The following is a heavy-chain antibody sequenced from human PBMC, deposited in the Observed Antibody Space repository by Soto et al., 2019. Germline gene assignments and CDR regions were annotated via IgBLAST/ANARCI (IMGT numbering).Heavy chain of an antibody. CDR2: INIYNGHT. Sequence: ASVKVSCKASGYTFSSDGITWVRQAPGQGLEWMGWINIYNGHTNYAQNLRDRVTVTADTSTSTAYMELRSLRSDDTALYYCARDIDYNVDYWGQGILVTVSS. V-gene: IGHV1-18*01. D-gene: IGHD4-4*01. CDR1: GYTFSSDG. J-gene: IGHJ4*02. CDR3: ARDIDYNVDY.